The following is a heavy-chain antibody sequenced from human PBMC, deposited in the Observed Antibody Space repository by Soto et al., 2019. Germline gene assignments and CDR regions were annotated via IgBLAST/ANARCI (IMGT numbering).Heavy chain of an antibody. CDR3: ARSLTEGYCTITGCYTRPLYGMDV. CDR2: INPNSGGT. Sequence: ASVKVSCKASGYTFSGYYIHWLRQAPGQGLEWMGWINPNSGGTNYAQKFQGRVTVTRDTPTSTACMELSRLTSDDTAVYYCARSLTEGYCTITGCYTRPLYGMDVWGQGTTVTVSS. CDR1: GYTFSGYY. J-gene: IGHJ6*02. V-gene: IGHV1-2*02. D-gene: IGHD2-2*02.